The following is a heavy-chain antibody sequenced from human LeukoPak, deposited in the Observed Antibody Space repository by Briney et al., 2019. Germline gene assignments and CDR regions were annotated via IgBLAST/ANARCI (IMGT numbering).Heavy chain of an antibody. CDR1: GFTFDDYA. D-gene: IGHD2-15*01. CDR3: AKDGYCSGGSCYSQHYYYYGMDV. Sequence: PGGSLRLSCAASGFTFDDYAMHWVRQAPGKGLEWVSGISWNSGSIGYADSVKGRFIISRDNAKNSLYLQMNSLRAKDTALYYCAKDGYCSGGSCYSQHYYYYGMDVWGQGTTVTVSS. V-gene: IGHV3-9*01. CDR2: ISWNSGSI. J-gene: IGHJ6*02.